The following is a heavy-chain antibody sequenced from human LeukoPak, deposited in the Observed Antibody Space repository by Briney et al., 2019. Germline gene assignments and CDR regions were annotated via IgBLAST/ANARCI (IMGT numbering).Heavy chain of an antibody. D-gene: IGHD3-22*01. Sequence: ASVKVSCKASGYTFTSYDINWVRQATGQGLEWMGWMNPNSGNTGYAQKFQGRVTMTRNTSISTAYMELSSLRSEDTAVYYCARVVRLYYYDSSGYYLALHYWGQGTLITVSS. J-gene: IGHJ4*02. V-gene: IGHV1-8*01. CDR3: ARVVRLYYYDSSGYYLALHY. CDR1: GYTFTSYD. CDR2: MNPNSGNT.